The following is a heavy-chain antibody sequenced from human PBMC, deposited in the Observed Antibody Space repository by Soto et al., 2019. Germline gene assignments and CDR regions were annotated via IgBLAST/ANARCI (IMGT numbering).Heavy chain of an antibody. Sequence: PSETLSLTCAVYGGSFSGYYWSWIRQPPGKGLEWIGEINHSGSTNYNPSLKSRVTISVDTSKNQFSLKLSSVTAADTAVYYCARDTYSKGPYYYGMDVWGQGTTVTVSS. J-gene: IGHJ6*02. CDR1: GGSFSGYY. CDR2: INHSGST. V-gene: IGHV4-34*01. D-gene: IGHD4-4*01. CDR3: ARDTYSKGPYYYGMDV.